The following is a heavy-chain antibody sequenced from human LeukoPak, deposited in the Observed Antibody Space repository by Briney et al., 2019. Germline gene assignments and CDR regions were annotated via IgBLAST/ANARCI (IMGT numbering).Heavy chain of an antibody. J-gene: IGHJ4*02. CDR1: GFTFSSYA. D-gene: IGHD3-22*01. CDR3: AKRGYYYDSRVFHGFDY. Sequence: GGSLRLSCAASGFTFSSYAMSWVRQAPGKGLEWVSGISGSGSDTYYADSVKGRFTISRDISKNTLHLQMNSLRAEDTAVYYCAKRGYYYDSRVFHGFDYWGQGTLVTVSS. V-gene: IGHV3-23*01. CDR2: ISGSGSDT.